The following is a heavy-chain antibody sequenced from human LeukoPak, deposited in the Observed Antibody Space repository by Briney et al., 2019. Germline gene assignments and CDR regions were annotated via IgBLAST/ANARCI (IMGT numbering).Heavy chain of an antibody. V-gene: IGHV3-7*01. CDR2: INQGGTEK. Sequence: GGSLRLSCAASGFTFNTFWMNWVRQAPGKGLERVASINQGGTEKYYVDSVKGRITISRDNAKNSLYLQMYSLKAEDTAVYYCARDGPPAGLYFDNWGQGTLVTVSS. CDR1: GFTFNTFW. D-gene: IGHD2-2*01. CDR3: ARDGPPAGLYFDN. J-gene: IGHJ4*02.